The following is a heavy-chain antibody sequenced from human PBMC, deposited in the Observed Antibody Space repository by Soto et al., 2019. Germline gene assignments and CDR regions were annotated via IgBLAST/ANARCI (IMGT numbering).Heavy chain of an antibody. CDR3: ARGIYSTSSFFDS. CDR2: IYYSGNT. CDR1: GDSISTADYY. V-gene: IGHV4-30-4*01. Sequence: SETLSLTCTVSGDSISTADYYWNWIRQPPGKGLEWIGYIYYSGNTYYIPSLKSRVTISVDTSKNQISLKLNSVAAADTAVYYCARGIYSTSSFFDSWGQGTLVTVSS. D-gene: IGHD6-6*01. J-gene: IGHJ4*02.